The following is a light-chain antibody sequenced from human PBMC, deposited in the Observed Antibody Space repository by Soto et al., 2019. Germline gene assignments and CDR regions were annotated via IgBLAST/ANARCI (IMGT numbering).Light chain of an antibody. V-gene: IGLV2-14*01. Sequence: QSVLTQPASVSGSPGQSITISCTGTSSDVGGYNYVSWYQQHPGKAPKLMIYEVSNRPSGVSNRFSGSKSGNTASLTISGLQTEDEADYYCSSYTSSITLGYVFGTGTKVTVL. CDR2: EVS. CDR1: SSDVGGYNY. J-gene: IGLJ1*01. CDR3: SSYTSSITLGYV.